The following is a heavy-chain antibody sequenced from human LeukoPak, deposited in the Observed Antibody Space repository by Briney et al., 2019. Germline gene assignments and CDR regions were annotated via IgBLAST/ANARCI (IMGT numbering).Heavy chain of an antibody. CDR1: GFTFSSYS. J-gene: IGHJ4*02. D-gene: IGHD3-9*01. CDR3: AGDFLTGFYYFDY. V-gene: IGHV3-48*02. CDR2: ISSSGSTK. Sequence: GGSLRLSCAASGFTFSSYSMNWVRQAPGKGREWGSYISSSGSTKYSADSVEGRFTISRDNAKNSLDLQMSSLSDEDTAVYSCAGDFLTGFYYFDYWGQGTLITVSS.